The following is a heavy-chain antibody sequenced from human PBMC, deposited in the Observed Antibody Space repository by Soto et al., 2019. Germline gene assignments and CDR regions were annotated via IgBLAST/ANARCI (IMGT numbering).Heavy chain of an antibody. CDR3: ARLERTVTGYYYYYGVDV. Sequence: QVQLQESGPGLVKPSETLSLTCTVSGDSISAYYWSWIRQPPGKGLEWIGHIYNSGFTNYNPSLAGRVTISVDTSRNYFSLKVRSVTTADTAVYYCARLERTVTGYYYYYGVDVWGQGTTVTVSS. D-gene: IGHD4-17*01. J-gene: IGHJ6*02. CDR1: GDSISAYY. CDR2: IYNSGFT. V-gene: IGHV4-59*01.